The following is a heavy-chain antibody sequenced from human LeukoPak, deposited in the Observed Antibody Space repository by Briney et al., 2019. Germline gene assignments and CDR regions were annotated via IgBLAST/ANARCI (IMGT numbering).Heavy chain of an antibody. J-gene: IGHJ4*02. CDR1: GFTFRNYA. V-gene: IGHV3-23*01. D-gene: IGHD2-21*02. Sequence: GGSLRLSSAVSGFTFRNYAMTWVRQASGKGLEWVSGIRAGTGSTYYADAVKGRFTISRDNSKNMLYLQMNSLRAEDTAVYYCAKDFGVVVTAIPSYWGQGTLVTVSS. CDR3: AKDFGVVVTAIPSY. CDR2: IRAGTGST.